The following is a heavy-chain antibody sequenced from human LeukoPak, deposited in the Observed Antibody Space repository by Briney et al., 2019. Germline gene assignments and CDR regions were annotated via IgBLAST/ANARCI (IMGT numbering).Heavy chain of an antibody. D-gene: IGHD4-17*01. CDR3: ATAKLRSDAFDI. J-gene: IGHJ3*02. Sequence: ASVKVSCKASGGTFSSYAISWVRQAPGQGLEWMGWINTNNGNPTYAQGFTGRFVFSVDTSVSTTYLQISSLKAEDTAAYYCATAKLRSDAFDIWGQGTMVTVSS. CDR1: GGTFSSYA. V-gene: IGHV7-4-1*02. CDR2: INTNNGNP.